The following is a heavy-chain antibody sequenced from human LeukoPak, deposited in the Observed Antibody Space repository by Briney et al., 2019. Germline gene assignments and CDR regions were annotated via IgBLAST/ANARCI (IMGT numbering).Heavy chain of an antibody. J-gene: IGHJ4*02. CDR3: AREFGGSGSYPTPFDY. D-gene: IGHD3-10*01. CDR1: GGSISSYY. CDR2: IYTSGST. V-gene: IGHV4-4*07. Sequence: SETLSLTCTVSGGSISSYYWSWIRQPAGKGLEWIGRIYTSGSTNYNPSLKSRVTISVDTSKNQFSLKLSSVTAADTAVYYCAREFGGSGSYPTPFDYWGQGTLVTVSS.